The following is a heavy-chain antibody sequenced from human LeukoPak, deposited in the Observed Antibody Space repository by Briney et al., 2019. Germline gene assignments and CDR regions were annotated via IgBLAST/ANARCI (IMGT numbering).Heavy chain of an antibody. Sequence: GGSLRLSCAASGFPFSGYWMTWVRQAPGRGLEWVATIKEDGSEAYFGDSVKGRFAISRDNAKNSLYLQMNSLRGEDTAVYYCARGGANRFDYWGQGTLVTVSS. D-gene: IGHD3-16*01. CDR2: IKEDGSEA. V-gene: IGHV3-7*04. J-gene: IGHJ4*02. CDR3: ARGGANRFDY. CDR1: GFPFSGYW.